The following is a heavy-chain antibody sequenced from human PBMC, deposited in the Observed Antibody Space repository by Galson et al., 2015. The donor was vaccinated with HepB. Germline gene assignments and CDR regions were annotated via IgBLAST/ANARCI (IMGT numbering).Heavy chain of an antibody. CDR2: ISAYNGNT. CDR3: ARLDIVVVVAAEFDY. D-gene: IGHD2-15*01. Sequence: SVKVSCKASGYSFTSYGISWVRQAPGQGLEWMGWISAYNGNTNYAQKLQGRVTMTTVTSTSTAYMELRSLRSDDTAVYYCARLDIVVVVAAEFDYWGQGTLVTVSS. J-gene: IGHJ4*02. V-gene: IGHV1-18*04. CDR1: GYSFTSYG.